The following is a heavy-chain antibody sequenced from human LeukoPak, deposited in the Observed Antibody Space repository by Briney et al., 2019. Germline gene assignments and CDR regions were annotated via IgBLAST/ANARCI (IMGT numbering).Heavy chain of an antibody. D-gene: IGHD3-22*01. CDR2: ISYDGSNK. Sequence: PGGSLRLSCAASGFTFSSYAMHWVRQAPGKGLEWVAVISYDGSNKYYADSVKGRFTISRDKSKNTLYLQMNSLRAEDTAVYYCAREGGYYDPPVTAGLDPWGQGTLVTVSS. CDR3: AREGGYYDPPVTAGLDP. CDR1: GFTFSSYA. J-gene: IGHJ5*02. V-gene: IGHV3-30-3*01.